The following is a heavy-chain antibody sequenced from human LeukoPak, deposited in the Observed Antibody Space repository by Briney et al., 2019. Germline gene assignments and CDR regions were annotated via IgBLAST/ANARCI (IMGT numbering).Heavy chain of an antibody. V-gene: IGHV3-53*04. D-gene: IGHD5-18*01. CDR1: GFXVSSNY. CDR3: AREGRGYSYGYFDY. CDR2: IYSGGST. Sequence: GGSLRLSCAASGFXVSSNYMSWVRQAPGKGLEWVSVIYSGGSTYYADSVKGRFTISRHNSKNTLYLQMNSLRAEDTAVYYCAREGRGYSYGYFDYWGQGTLVTVSS. J-gene: IGHJ4*02.